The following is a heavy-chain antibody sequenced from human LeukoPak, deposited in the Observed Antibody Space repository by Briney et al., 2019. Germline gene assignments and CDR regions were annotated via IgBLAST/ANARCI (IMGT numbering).Heavy chain of an antibody. Sequence: ASVKVSCKASGYTFTSYDINWVRQATGQGLEWMGWMNPNSGNTGYAQKFQGRVTMTRNTSISTAYMELSSLRSEDTAVYYCARVIVVVPAAISDYYYHYYMDVWGKGTTVTVSS. CDR1: GYTFTSYD. CDR3: ARVIVVVPAAISDYYYHYYMDV. CDR2: MNPNSGNT. V-gene: IGHV1-8*01. D-gene: IGHD2-2*01. J-gene: IGHJ6*03.